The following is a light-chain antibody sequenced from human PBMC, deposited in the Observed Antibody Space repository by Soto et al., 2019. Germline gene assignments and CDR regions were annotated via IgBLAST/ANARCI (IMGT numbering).Light chain of an antibody. J-gene: IGKJ1*01. Sequence: DIQRTQSPASLSASVGDRVTITCRASQSISTYLNWYQQKPGKAPDLLIYAASTLRSGVPSRFTGSGSGTDFTLTISSLQPEDVAAYYCHQTYRTLWTFGHGTKVEIK. V-gene: IGKV1-39*01. CDR1: QSISTY. CDR3: HQTYRTLWT. CDR2: AAS.